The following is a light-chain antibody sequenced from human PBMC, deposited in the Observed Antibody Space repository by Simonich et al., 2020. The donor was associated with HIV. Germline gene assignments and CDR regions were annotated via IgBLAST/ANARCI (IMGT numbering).Light chain of an antibody. CDR1: SSDVGGYNY. CDR3: CSYAGSSTLV. CDR2: DVS. J-gene: IGLJ3*02. Sequence: QSALTQPASVSGSPVQSITISCSGTSSDVGGYNYVSWYQQHPGKAPKLMIYDVSKRPTGVNNRFSGSKSGNTDSLTISGLQAEDEADYYCCSYAGSSTLVFGGGTKLTVL. V-gene: IGLV2-23*02.